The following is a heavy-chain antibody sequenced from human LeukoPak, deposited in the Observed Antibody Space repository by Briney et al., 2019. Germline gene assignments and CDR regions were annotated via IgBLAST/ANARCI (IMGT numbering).Heavy chain of an antibody. CDR2: MNEDGSKI. Sequence: GGSLRLSCAASGFTFSTYWMSWVRQAPGKGLEWVATMNEDGSKIYYVHSVKGRFTISRDNAKDPLYLQMNSLRPEDAAVYYCARDGASGWYSDYWGQGTLVTVSS. J-gene: IGHJ4*02. CDR3: ARDGASGWYSDY. V-gene: IGHV3-7*01. D-gene: IGHD6-19*01. CDR1: GFTFSTYW.